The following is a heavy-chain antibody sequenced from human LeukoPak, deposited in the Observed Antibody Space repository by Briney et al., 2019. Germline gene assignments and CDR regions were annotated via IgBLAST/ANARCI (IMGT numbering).Heavy chain of an antibody. CDR1: GYSFNSYW. V-gene: IGHV5-51*01. CDR3: ARLAQGLGIRARDV. J-gene: IGHJ4*02. CDR2: VYPADFDT. D-gene: IGHD3/OR15-3a*01. Sequence: GESLKISCKGSGYSFNSYWLAWVRQTPGKGLEWMGIVYPADFDTRYSPSFQGRITISLDKSINTTYLHWESLKSSDTAIYYCARLAQGLGIRARDVWGQGTLVTVSS.